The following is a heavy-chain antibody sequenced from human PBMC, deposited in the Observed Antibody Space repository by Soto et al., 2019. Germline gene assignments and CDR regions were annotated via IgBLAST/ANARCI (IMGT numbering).Heavy chain of an antibody. CDR2: IYYSGST. Sequence: QLQLQESGPGLVKPSETLSLTCTVSGGSISSSSYYWGWIRQPPGKGLEWIGSIYYSGSTYYNPSLKSPVPISVATSKNQFSLKLSSVTDADTAVYYCARPAQHYDMLTGRKYYYGMDVWGQGTTVTVSS. V-gene: IGHV4-39*01. J-gene: IGHJ6*02. CDR3: ARPAQHYDMLTGRKYYYGMDV. CDR1: GGSISSSSYY. D-gene: IGHD3-9*01.